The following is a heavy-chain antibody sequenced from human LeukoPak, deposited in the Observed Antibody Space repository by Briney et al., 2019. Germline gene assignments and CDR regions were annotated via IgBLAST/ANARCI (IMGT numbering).Heavy chain of an antibody. CDR3: ARKGSVLDALDI. Sequence: SETLSLTCAVYGGSFSGYYWSWIRQPPGKGLEWIGYIYYSGSTYYNPSLKSRVTISVDASKNQFSLKLSSVTAADTAVYYCARKGSVLDALDIWGQGTMVTVSS. CDR1: GGSFSGYY. D-gene: IGHD3-10*01. CDR2: IYYSGST. J-gene: IGHJ3*02. V-gene: IGHV4-30-4*08.